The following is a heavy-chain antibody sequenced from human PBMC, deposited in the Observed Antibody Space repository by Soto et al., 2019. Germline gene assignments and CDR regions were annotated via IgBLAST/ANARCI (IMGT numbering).Heavy chain of an antibody. CDR3: ARGDCSTSRCYLNY. V-gene: IGHV4-34*01. D-gene: IGHD2-2*01. CDR1: GGSFSGYY. CDR2: INDSGDT. J-gene: IGHJ4*02. Sequence: QVQLHQWGAGLLKPSETLSLTCAVYGGSFSGYYWTWIRQPPGKGLEWIGEINDSGDTDYSPSLKSRVTISVDTSKTQFSLRLNSVTAADTAVYYCARGDCSTSRCYLNYWGRGTLLTVSS.